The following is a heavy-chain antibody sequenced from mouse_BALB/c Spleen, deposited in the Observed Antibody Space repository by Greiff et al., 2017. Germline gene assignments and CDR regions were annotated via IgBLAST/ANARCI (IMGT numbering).Heavy chain of an antibody. CDR3: ANNWDYAMDY. J-gene: IGHJ4*01. CDR2: IDPANGNT. D-gene: IGHD4-1*01. Sequence: EVQLQESGAELVKPGASVKLSCTASGFNIKDTYMHWVKQRPEQGLEWIGRIDPANGNTKYDPKFQGKATITADTSSNTAYLQLSSLTSEDTAVYYSANNWDYAMDYWGQGTSVTVSS. V-gene: IGHV14-3*02. CDR1: GFNIKDTY.